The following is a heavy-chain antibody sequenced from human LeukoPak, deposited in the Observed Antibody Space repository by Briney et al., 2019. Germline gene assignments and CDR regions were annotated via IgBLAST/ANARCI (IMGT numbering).Heavy chain of an antibody. Sequence: PGGTLRLSSAVSGFTFSDFYMTWIRQAPGKGLEVVSYISSSNIDTNYADSVKRRFTFSRDNAKNSLYLQMNSPSADNTAVYYCGRAGVGSYDYFDYWGRGTRVTVSS. CDR3: GRAGVGSYDYFDY. J-gene: IGHJ4*02. CDR2: ISSSNIDT. CDR1: GFTFSDFY. D-gene: IGHD3-3*01. V-gene: IGHV3-11*05.